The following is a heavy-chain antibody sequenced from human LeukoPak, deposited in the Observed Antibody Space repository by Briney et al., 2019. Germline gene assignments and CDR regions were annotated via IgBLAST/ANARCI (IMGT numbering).Heavy chain of an antibody. D-gene: IGHD3-22*01. V-gene: IGHV4-38-2*02. CDR3: ASVDYYDSSGYYLGDY. CDR1: GYSISSGYY. J-gene: IGHJ4*02. Sequence: PSETLSLTCTVSGYSISSGYYWGWIRQPPGKGLEWIGSIYHSGSTYYNPSLKSRVTISVDTSKNQFSLKLSSVTAADTAVYYCASVDYYDSSGYYLGDYWGQGTLVTVSS. CDR2: IYHSGST.